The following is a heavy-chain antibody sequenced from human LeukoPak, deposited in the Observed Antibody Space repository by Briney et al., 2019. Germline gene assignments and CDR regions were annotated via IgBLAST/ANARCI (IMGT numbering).Heavy chain of an antibody. CDR3: AKSPVAIMIVVVPYGMDV. J-gene: IGHJ6*02. Sequence: PGRSLRLSCAASGFTFSSYAMTWVRQAPGKGLEWVSAIGTSSGGSTFYADSVKGRFTISRDNSKNTLYLEMNSLRAEDTAVYYCAKSPVAIMIVVVPYGMDVWGQGTTVTVSS. D-gene: IGHD3-22*01. V-gene: IGHV3-23*01. CDR1: GFTFSSYA. CDR2: IGTSSGGST.